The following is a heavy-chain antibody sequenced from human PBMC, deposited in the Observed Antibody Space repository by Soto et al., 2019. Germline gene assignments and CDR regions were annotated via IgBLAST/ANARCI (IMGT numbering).Heavy chain of an antibody. D-gene: IGHD3-3*01. CDR3: ARGRPNYDFWSGYLALIYYYGMDV. V-gene: IGHV3-33*01. CDR2: IWYDGSNK. Sequence: GGPWRPSGAVPGLGLHANGMHGGRQAPGKGWERGAVIWYDGSNKYNANSEKGRFTITSDNSNNTLYLQMTSLRAEDTAVYYCARGRPNYDFWSGYLALIYYYGMDVWGQGTTVTVSS. J-gene: IGHJ6*02. CDR1: GLGLHANG.